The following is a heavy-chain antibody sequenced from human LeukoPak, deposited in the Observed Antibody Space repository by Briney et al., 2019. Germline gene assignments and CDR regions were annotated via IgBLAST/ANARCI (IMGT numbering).Heavy chain of an antibody. CDR3: ARDTGSARYYFDY. CDR2: LYSGGDT. J-gene: IGHJ4*02. D-gene: IGHD1-1*01. V-gene: IGHV3-53*01. Sequence: GGSLRLSCAASGFTVSSNYMTWVRQAPGKGLEWVSVLYSGGDTYYADSVKGRFTISRDNSKNTLYLQLNTLRAEDTAVYYCARDTGSARYYFDYWGQGTLVTVSS. CDR1: GFTVSSNY.